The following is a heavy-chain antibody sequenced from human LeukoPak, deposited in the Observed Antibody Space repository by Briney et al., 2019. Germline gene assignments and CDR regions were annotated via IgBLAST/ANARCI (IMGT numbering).Heavy chain of an antibody. J-gene: IGHJ4*02. V-gene: IGHV3-48*04. CDR2: ISSSSSTI. Sequence: GGSLRLSCAASGFTLSSYNMNWVRQAPGKGLEWVSYISSSSSTIYYADSVKGRFTISRDNAKNTLYLQVNSLRAEDTAVYYCARGTILDYWGQGTLVTVSS. CDR3: ARGTILDY. CDR1: GFTLSSYN.